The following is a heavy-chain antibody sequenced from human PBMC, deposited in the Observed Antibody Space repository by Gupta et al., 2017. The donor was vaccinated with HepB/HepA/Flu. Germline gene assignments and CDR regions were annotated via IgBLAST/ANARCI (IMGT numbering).Heavy chain of an antibody. CDR1: GVTFAGQG. V-gene: IGHV3-20*04. Sequence: EVQLEESGGGVVRPGGPLRLSCAVHGVTFAGQGMSWVRQAPGKGLEWVSGINWNGDRTGYAASVKGRFTISRDNAKNSVFLQINSLRAEDTALYYCARAPPGYCCGGNCYSFDYWGQGTLVTV. D-gene: IGHD2-15*01. CDR3: ARAPPGYCCGGNCYSFDY. J-gene: IGHJ4*02. CDR2: INWNGDRT.